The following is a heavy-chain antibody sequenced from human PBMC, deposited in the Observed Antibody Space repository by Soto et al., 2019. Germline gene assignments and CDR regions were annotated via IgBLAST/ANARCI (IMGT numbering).Heavy chain of an antibody. V-gene: IGHV4-59*01. D-gene: IGHD2-15*01. J-gene: IGHJ6*03. CDR2: IYNSGST. Sequence: QVQLQESGPGLVKPSETLSLTCTVSGVSISSSYWSWIRQPPGKGLEWIGYIYNSGSTNYNPSFMSRVTRSVDPSTNQVYLGLSSVTAADTAVYYCARDREFCSGRSCYSPPDYYYYMDVWGKGTTVTVS. CDR3: ARDREFCSGRSCYSPPDYYYYMDV. CDR1: GVSISSSY.